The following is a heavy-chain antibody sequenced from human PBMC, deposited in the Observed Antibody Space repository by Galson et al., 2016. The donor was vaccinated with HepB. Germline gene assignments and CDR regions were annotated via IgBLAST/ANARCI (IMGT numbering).Heavy chain of an antibody. V-gene: IGHV3-30*03. CDR3: ARDGPKRWFGESSY. CDR1: GFTFSNYG. Sequence: SLRLSCAASGFTFSNYGMYWVRQAPGKGLEWVAVISYDGSDKYHSDSVKGRFTISRDNSKNTFYVQMDGLRADDTAVYYCARDGPKRWFGESSYWGQGTLVTVSS. D-gene: IGHD3-10*01. CDR2: ISYDGSDK. J-gene: IGHJ4*02.